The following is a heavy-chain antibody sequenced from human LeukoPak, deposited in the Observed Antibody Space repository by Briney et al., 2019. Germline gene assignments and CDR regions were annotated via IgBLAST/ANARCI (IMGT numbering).Heavy chain of an antibody. J-gene: IGHJ4*02. Sequence: ASVKVSCKASGYTFTSYYMHWVRQAPGQGLEWMGIINPSGGSTSYAQKFQGRVTMTRDTSTSTVYMELSSLRSEDTAVYYCARDLRDFWSGYSFDYWGQGTLVTVSS. CDR2: INPSGGST. CDR1: GYTFTSYY. V-gene: IGHV1-46*01. CDR3: ARDLRDFWSGYSFDY. D-gene: IGHD3-3*01.